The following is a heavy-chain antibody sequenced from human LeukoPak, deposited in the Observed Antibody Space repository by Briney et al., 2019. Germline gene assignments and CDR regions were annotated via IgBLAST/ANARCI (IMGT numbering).Heavy chain of an antibody. CDR3: ARLPGYMYADVSFDY. Sequence: GGSLKISCKGSGYSFTNYWIGWVRQMPGKGLEWMGIIYPGDSDTRYSPSFQGQVTISADKSISTAYLQWSSLQASNTAMYYCARLPGYMYADVSFDYWGQGTLVTVSS. J-gene: IGHJ4*02. CDR1: GYSFTNYW. V-gene: IGHV5-51*01. D-gene: IGHD5-12*01. CDR2: IYPGDSDT.